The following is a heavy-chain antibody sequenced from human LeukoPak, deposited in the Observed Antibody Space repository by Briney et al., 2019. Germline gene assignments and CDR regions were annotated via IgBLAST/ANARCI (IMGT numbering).Heavy chain of an antibody. CDR3: ARRAGAYTHPYDY. Sequence: GGSLRLSCAASGFTVSSNSMSWVRQAPGKGLEWVSFIYSAGSIYYSDSVKGRFTISIDNSKNTLYLQMNSLRAEDTAVYYCARRAGAYTHPYDYWGQGTLVTVSS. CDR1: GFTVSSNS. J-gene: IGHJ4*02. D-gene: IGHD3-16*01. V-gene: IGHV3-53*01. CDR2: IYSAGSI.